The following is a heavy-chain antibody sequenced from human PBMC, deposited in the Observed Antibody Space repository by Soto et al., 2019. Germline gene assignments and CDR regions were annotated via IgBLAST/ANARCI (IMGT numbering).Heavy chain of an antibody. D-gene: IGHD3-10*01. J-gene: IGHJ4*02. Sequence: GGSLRLPCAASGFTFSSYAMSWVRQAPGKGLEWVSAISGSGGSTYYADSVKGRFTISRDNSKNTLYLQMNSLRAEDTAVYYCAKREVRGVIIGWGQGTLVTVSS. CDR1: GFTFSSYA. V-gene: IGHV3-23*01. CDR2: ISGSGGST. CDR3: AKREVRGVIIG.